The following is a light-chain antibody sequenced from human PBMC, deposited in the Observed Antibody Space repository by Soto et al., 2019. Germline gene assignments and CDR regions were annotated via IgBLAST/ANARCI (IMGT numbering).Light chain of an antibody. V-gene: IGLV1-51*01. CDR2: DNN. J-gene: IGLJ2*01. CDR3: ATWDGSLTGEV. CDR1: SSNIGNNY. Sequence: QSVLTQSPSVSAAPGQKVTISCSGSSSNIGNNYVSWYQQLPGTAPKLLIYDNNKRPSGIPDRFSGSKSGTSGTLDITGRQTGDEADYYCATWDGSLTGEVFGGGTQLTVL.